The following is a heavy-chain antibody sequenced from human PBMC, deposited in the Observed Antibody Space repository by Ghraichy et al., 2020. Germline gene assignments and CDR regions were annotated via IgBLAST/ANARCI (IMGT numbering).Heavy chain of an antibody. V-gene: IGHV3-23*01. CDR2: ISNSASRT. CDR3: VKDKRAIFEDT. Sequence: GESLNISCAASGFTFSTYAMSWVRQVPGKGLEWVSTISNSASRTFYADSVKGRFTISRDSSKNTVYLQMNSLRAEDTAIYYCVKDKRAIFEDTWGQGTVVTVSS. J-gene: IGHJ5*02. CDR1: GFTFSTYA. D-gene: IGHD3-3*01.